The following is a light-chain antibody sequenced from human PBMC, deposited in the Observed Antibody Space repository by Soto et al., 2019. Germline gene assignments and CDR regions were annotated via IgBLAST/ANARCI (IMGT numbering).Light chain of an antibody. J-gene: IGKJ3*01. CDR1: QIVDSGF. V-gene: IGKV3-20*01. Sequence: DIVLTQSPGTLSLSPGERASLSCRASQIVDSGFLAWYQHRPGQVPRLLIFGTSNRATGIPDRFSGSGSGTDFTLTITRLEPEDFAVYYCQLCGVAPFTFGPGTKVDV. CDR3: QLCGVAPFT. CDR2: GTS.